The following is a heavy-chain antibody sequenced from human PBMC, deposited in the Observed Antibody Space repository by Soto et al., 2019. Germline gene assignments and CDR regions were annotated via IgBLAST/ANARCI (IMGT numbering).Heavy chain of an antibody. V-gene: IGHV3-48*02. J-gene: IGHJ4*02. D-gene: IGHD3-3*01. CDR1: GFTFSSYS. Sequence: GGSLRLSCAASGFTFSSYSMNWVRQAPGKGLEWVSYISSSSSTIYYADSVKGRFTISRDNAKNSLYLQMNSLRDEDTAVYYCARAPPVYYDFWSGYSLLFDYWGQGTLVTVSS. CDR2: ISSSSSTI. CDR3: ARAPPVYYDFWSGYSLLFDY.